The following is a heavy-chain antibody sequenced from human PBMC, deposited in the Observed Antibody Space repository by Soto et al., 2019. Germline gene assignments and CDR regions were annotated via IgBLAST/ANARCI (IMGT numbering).Heavy chain of an antibody. Sequence: QVQPVQSGAEVKKPGSSVKVSCKASGGTFSSYAISWVRQAPGHGLEWMGGILPIFGTADYAQKFQGRVTITADESTSTAYMELSSLRSEDTAVYYCASHYDSSGYYYRGLDYWGQGTLVTVSS. CDR3: ASHYDSSGYYYRGLDY. D-gene: IGHD3-22*01. V-gene: IGHV1-69*12. J-gene: IGHJ4*02. CDR1: GGTFSSYA. CDR2: ILPIFGTA.